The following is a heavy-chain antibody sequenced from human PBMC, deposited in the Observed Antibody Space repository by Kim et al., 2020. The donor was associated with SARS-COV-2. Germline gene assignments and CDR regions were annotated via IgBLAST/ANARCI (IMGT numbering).Heavy chain of an antibody. D-gene: IGHD3-10*01. V-gene: IGHV4-59*09. CDR3: ARGRWFGGHNWFDP. J-gene: IGHJ5*02. Sequence: NPSLKSRVTISVDTSKNQFSLKLSSVTAADTAVYYCARGRWFGGHNWFDPWGQGTLVTVSS.